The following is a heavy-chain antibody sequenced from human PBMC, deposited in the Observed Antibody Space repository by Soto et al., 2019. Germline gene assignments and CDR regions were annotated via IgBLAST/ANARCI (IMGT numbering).Heavy chain of an antibody. CDR3: ARDSVLRFLEWKGDYYYYYGMDV. CDR1: GGSISSYY. CDR2: IYYSGST. Sequence: PSETLSLTCTVSGGSISSYYWSWIRQPPGKGLEWIGYIYYSGSTNYNPSLKSRVTISVDTSKNQFSLKLSSVTAADTAVYYCARDSVLRFLEWKGDYYYYYGMDVWGQGTTVTVSS. V-gene: IGHV4-59*01. D-gene: IGHD3-3*01. J-gene: IGHJ6*02.